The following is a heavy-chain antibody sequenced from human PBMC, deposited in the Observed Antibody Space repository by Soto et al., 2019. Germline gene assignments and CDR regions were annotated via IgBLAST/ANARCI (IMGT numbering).Heavy chain of an antibody. CDR3: ARVLRGVVNWFDH. CDR1: GDTFTNFG. CDR2: IATYNSNR. Sequence: ASVKVSCKTSGDTFTNFGLSWVRQAPGQGLEWMGWIATYNSNRNYAQEFQGRLTLTTDTSTSTAYMELKSLGYDDTAVYYCARVLRGVVNWFDHWGQGTLVTVSS. V-gene: IGHV1-18*01. D-gene: IGHD3-10*01. J-gene: IGHJ5*02.